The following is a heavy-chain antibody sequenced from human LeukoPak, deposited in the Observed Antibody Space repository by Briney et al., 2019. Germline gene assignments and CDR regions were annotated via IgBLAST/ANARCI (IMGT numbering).Heavy chain of an antibody. D-gene: IGHD1-26*01. CDR3: ARRLSKSSGGSRGAFDI. J-gene: IGHJ3*02. Sequence: SETLSLTCAVSGGSISSGGYSWSWIRQPPGKGLEWIGYIYYSGSTYYNPSLKSRVTISVDTSKNQFSLRLSSVTAADTAVYYCARRLSKSSGGSRGAFDIWGQGTMVTVSS. V-gene: IGHV4-30-2*03. CDR1: GGSISSGGYS. CDR2: IYYSGST.